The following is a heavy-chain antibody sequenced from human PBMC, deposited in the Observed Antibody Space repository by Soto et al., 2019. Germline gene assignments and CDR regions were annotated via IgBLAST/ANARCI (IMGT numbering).Heavy chain of an antibody. CDR1: GFTFSSYS. CDR3: ARDREGQWLALDY. V-gene: IGHV3-21*01. J-gene: IGHJ4*02. CDR2: ISSSSSYI. D-gene: IGHD6-19*01. Sequence: EVQLVESGGGLVKPGGSLRLSCGASGFTFSSYSMNWVRQAPGKGLEWVSSISSSSSYIYYADSVKGRFTISRDNAKNSLYLQMNSLRAEDTAVYYCARDREGQWLALDYWGQGTLVTVSS.